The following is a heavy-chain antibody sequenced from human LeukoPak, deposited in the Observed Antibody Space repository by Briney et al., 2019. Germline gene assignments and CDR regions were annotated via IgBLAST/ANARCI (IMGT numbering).Heavy chain of an antibody. CDR2: INPKNGGA. CDR3: ARASFWESPINWFDP. V-gene: IGHV1-2*07. Sequence: GASVKVSCKTSGYTFIGYYMHWVRQAPGQGLEWMGWINPKNGGANYAPSFQGRVTMTRDRSISTVYMELTRLTSDDTAVFYCARASFWESPINWFDPWGQGTLVIVSS. CDR1: GYTFIGYY. D-gene: IGHD3-16*01. J-gene: IGHJ5*02.